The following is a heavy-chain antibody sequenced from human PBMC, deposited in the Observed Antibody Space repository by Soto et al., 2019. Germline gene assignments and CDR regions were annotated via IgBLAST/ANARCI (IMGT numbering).Heavy chain of an antibody. CDR3: ALTRRSSLLEVAGPGFEY. CDR1: GFNFGVFG. CDR2: LSYEGSEE. D-gene: IGHD6-19*01. V-gene: IGHV3-30*03. J-gene: IGHJ4*02. Sequence: GSLRLSCAASGFNFGVFGMHWVRQAPGKGLEWLSVLSYEGSEEYYADSVRGRFTISRDNSKNTLFLQMDSLRVDDTGVYYCALTRRSSLLEVAGPGFEYWGQGTLVTVSS.